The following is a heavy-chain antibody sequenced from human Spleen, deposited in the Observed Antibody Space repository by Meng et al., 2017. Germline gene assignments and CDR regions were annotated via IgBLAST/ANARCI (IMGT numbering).Heavy chain of an antibody. CDR1: GDIVSTNYAA. CDR2: TYYRSKWYN. D-gene: IGHD6-19*01. J-gene: IGHJ4*02. CDR3: VEGSGWYIY. V-gene: IGHV6-1*01. Sequence: QVQLHTSGPGLVKPSQTLSLTCAISGDIVSTNYAAWNWIRQSPSRVLEWLGRTYYRSKWYNDYAESVKSRITINPDTSKNQFSLQLNSVTPEDTALYYCVEGSGWYIYWGQGTLVTVSS.